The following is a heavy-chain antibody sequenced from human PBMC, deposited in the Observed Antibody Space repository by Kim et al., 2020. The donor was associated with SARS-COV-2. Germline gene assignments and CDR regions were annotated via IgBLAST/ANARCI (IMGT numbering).Heavy chain of an antibody. D-gene: IGHD5-12*01. CDR2: ISSSSSYI. V-gene: IGHV3-21*01. J-gene: IGHJ4*02. CDR1: GFTFSSYS. Sequence: GGSLRLSCAASGFTFSSYSMNWVRQAPGKGLEWVSSISSSSSYIYYADSVKGRFTISRDNAKNSLYLQMNSLRAEDTAVYYCARDLTYMSGYDRFDYWGQGTLVTVSS. CDR3: ARDLTYMSGYDRFDY.